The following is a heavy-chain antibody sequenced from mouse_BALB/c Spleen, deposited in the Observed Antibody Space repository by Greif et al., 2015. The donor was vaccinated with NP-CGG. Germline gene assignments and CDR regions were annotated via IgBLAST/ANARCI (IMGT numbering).Heavy chain of an antibody. CDR1: GFTFTDYY. CDR2: IRNKANGYTT. V-gene: IGHV7-3*02. D-gene: IGHD1-1*01. CDR3: ARDNYGYSDY. Sequence: EVQVVESGGGLVQPGGSLRLSCATSGFTFTDYYMSWVRQPPGKALEWLGFIRNKANGYTTEYSASVKGRFTISRDNSQSILYLQMNTLRAEDSATYYCARDNYGYSDYWGQGTTLTVSS. J-gene: IGHJ2*01.